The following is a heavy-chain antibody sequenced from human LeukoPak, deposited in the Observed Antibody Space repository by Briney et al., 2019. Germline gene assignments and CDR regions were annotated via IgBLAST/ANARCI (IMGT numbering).Heavy chain of an antibody. CDR2: ISGSGGST. D-gene: IGHD2-2*02. CDR3: AKSPRVDQLLYLDY. CDR1: GFTFSSYA. J-gene: IGHJ4*02. Sequence: GGSLRLSCAASGFTFSSYAMSWVRQAPGKGLEWVSAISGSGGSTYYADSVKGRFTISRDNSKNTLYLQMSSLRADDTAVYYCAKSPRVDQLLYLDYWGQGTLVTVSS. V-gene: IGHV3-23*01.